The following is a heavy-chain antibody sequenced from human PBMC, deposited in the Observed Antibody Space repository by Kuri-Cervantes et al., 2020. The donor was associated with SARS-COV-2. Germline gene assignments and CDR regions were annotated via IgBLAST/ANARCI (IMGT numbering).Heavy chain of an antibody. CDR3: ARDHFIAAERYFDY. V-gene: IGHV1-3*01. Sequence: ASVNVSCKASGYTFTSYAMHWVRQAPGQRLEWMGWINAGNGNTKYSQKFQGRVTITRDTSASTAYMELSSLRSEDTAVYYCARDHFIAAERYFDYWGQGTLVTVSS. CDR1: GYTFTSYA. CDR2: INAGNGNT. J-gene: IGHJ4*02. D-gene: IGHD6-6*01.